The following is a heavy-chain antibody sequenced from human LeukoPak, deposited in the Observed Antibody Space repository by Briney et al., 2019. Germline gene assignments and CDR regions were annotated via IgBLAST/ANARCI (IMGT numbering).Heavy chain of an antibody. CDR1: GFTVSSNY. Sequence: GESLRLSCAASGFTVSSNYMSWVRQAPGKGLEWVSVIYSGGSTYYADSVKGRFTISRDNSKNTLYLQMNSLRAEDTAVYYCAREGSGSYYNKGDYWGQGTLVTVSS. CDR2: IYSGGST. CDR3: AREGSGSYYNKGDY. J-gene: IGHJ4*02. D-gene: IGHD3-10*01. V-gene: IGHV3-53*01.